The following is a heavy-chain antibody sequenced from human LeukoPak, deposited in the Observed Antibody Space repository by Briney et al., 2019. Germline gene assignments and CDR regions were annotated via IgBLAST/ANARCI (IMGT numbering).Heavy chain of an antibody. CDR3: AREFCSSTSCYYFEY. D-gene: IGHD2-2*01. CDR2: IIPVSGTA. J-gene: IGHJ4*02. CDR1: GGTFNSYD. Sequence: ASVKVSCKVSGGTFNSYDISWVRQAPGQGLDWMGGIIPVSGTADYAQKFQGRVTITTDVSTSTVYMELSSLRSEDTAIYYCAREFCSSTSCYYFEYWGQGTLVTVSS. V-gene: IGHV1-69*05.